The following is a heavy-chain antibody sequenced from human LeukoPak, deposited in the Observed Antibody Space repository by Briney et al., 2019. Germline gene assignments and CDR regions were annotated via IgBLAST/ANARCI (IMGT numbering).Heavy chain of an antibody. CDR1: GFTFSSYA. CDR2: ISSSSSYT. D-gene: IGHD6-19*01. Sequence: GGSLRLSCAASGFTFSSYAMSWIRQAPGKGLEWVSYISSSSSYTNYADSVKGRFTISRDNAKNPLYLQMNSLRAEDTAVYYCARSVAGFDYWGQGTLVTVSS. J-gene: IGHJ4*02. CDR3: ARSVAGFDY. V-gene: IGHV3-11*06.